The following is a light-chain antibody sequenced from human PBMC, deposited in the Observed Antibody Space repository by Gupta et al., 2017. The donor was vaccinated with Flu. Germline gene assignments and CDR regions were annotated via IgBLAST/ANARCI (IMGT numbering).Light chain of an antibody. CDR2: AAV. J-gene: IGKJ1*01. Sequence: DIQMTQSPSSVSASVGDRVTITCRASQGIGNWLAWYQQKPGKAPKLLIYAAVNLESGVPSRFSGTVSATDFALTISSLQPDDFATYYCQQGYSFPRTFGQGTKVEIK. V-gene: IGKV1-12*01. CDR3: QQGYSFPRT. CDR1: QGIGNW.